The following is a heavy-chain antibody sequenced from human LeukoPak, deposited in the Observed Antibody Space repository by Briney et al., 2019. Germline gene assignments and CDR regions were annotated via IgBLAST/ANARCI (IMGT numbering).Heavy chain of an antibody. CDR3: ARDKGSSPVDY. Sequence: SQTLSLTCTVSGGSISSGDYYWSWIRQPPGKGLEWIGSIYYSGSTYYNPSLKSRVTISVDTSKNQFSLKLSSVTAADTAVYYCARDKGSSPVDYWGQGTLVTVSS. J-gene: IGHJ4*02. D-gene: IGHD6-6*01. CDR1: GGSISSGDYY. V-gene: IGHV4-39*07. CDR2: IYYSGST.